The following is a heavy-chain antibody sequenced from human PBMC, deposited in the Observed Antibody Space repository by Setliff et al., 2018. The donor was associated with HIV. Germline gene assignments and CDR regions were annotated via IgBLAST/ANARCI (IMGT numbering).Heavy chain of an antibody. J-gene: IGHJ4*02. Sequence: PSETLSLTCAVSGYYISGGYYWCWIRQSPGKGLEWIGCIFNSGQTYYNPSLNSRIAISMDTSENQFSLKLSSVTAADTAVYYCARGRGGSWYGDFDYWGQGTLVTVSS. CDR2: IFNSGQT. CDR1: GYYISGGYY. D-gene: IGHD6-13*01. V-gene: IGHV4-38-2*01. CDR3: ARGRGGSWYGDFDY.